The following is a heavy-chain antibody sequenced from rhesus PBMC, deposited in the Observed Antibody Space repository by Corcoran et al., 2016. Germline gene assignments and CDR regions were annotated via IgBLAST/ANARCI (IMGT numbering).Heavy chain of an antibody. Sequence: QVQLQESGPGLVKPSETLSLTCAVPGYSISRGYGWSWIRQPPGKGLEWIGYIGGSSGSTNYHPSLQSRVTISQGTSKDLFSLKLSSVTAADTAVYYCAREGYNGTQYYFDYWGQVVLITVSS. CDR2: IGGSSGST. D-gene: IGHD1-44*02. J-gene: IGHJ4*01. CDR1: GYSISRGYG. V-gene: IGHV4-127*01. CDR3: AREGYNGTQYYFDY.